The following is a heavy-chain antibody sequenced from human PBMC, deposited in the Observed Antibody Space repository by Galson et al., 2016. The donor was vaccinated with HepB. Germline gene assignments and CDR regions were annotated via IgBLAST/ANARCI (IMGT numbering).Heavy chain of an antibody. Sequence: SLRLSCAASGFTFSGYSMNWVRQAPGKGLEWVSSISSSSGYIYYADSVKGRFTISRDNAKNSLYLQMNSLRAEDTAVYYCARVFTLVRGGVGWFDPWGQGTLVTVSS. J-gene: IGHJ5*02. V-gene: IGHV3-21*01. CDR3: ARVFTLVRGGVGWFDP. D-gene: IGHD3-10*01. CDR1: GFTFSGYS. CDR2: ISSSSGYI.